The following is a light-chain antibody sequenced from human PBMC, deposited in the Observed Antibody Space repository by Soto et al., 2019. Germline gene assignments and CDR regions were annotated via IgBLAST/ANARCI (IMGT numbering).Light chain of an antibody. CDR2: GAS. Sequence: DIHMTQSPSTLSASVGDRVTITCRSSQSVSYWLAWYQQKPGKAPKLLIHGASIFESGVQSRFRGGGSGQDFTLTISSLQPDDFANYYCQQYAFTFGPGTKVEMK. CDR3: QQYAFT. CDR1: QSVSYW. V-gene: IGKV1-5*01. J-gene: IGKJ3*01.